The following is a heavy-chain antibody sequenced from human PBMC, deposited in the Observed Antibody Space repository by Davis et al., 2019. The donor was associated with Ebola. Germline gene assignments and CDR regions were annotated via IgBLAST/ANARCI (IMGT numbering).Heavy chain of an antibody. CDR3: ASLLGQFGY. CDR2: IYYSGST. J-gene: IGHJ4*02. V-gene: IGHV4-39*07. CDR1: GGSISSSSYY. D-gene: IGHD1-26*01. Sequence: GSLRLSCAVSGGSISSSSYYWGWIRQPPGKGLEWIGNIYYSGSTNYNPSLKSRVTISVDKSKNQFSLKLSSVTAADTAVYYCASLLGQFGYWGQGTLVTVSS.